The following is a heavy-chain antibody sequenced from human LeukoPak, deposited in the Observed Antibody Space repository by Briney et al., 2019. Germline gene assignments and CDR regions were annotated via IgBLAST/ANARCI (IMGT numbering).Heavy chain of an antibody. CDR1: GYSFTNYW. Sequence: GESLKISCKGSGYSFTNYWIAWVRQMPRKGLEWMGIIYPGDSDTRYGPSFQGQVTISADKSINTAYLQWSSLKASDTAMYYCARLSGGYWHYFDYWGQGTLVTVSS. D-gene: IGHD3-22*01. CDR2: IYPGDSDT. CDR3: ARLSGGYWHYFDY. V-gene: IGHV5-51*01. J-gene: IGHJ4*02.